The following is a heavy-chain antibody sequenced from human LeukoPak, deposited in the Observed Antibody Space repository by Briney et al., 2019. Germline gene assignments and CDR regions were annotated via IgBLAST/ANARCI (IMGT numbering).Heavy chain of an antibody. CDR1: GYTFTGYY. D-gene: IGHD2-15*01. J-gene: IGHJ4*02. CDR3: ARVGAYCSGGSCYLDY. V-gene: IGHV1-2*02. CDR2: INPNSGGT. Sequence: ASVKVSCKASGYTFTGYYMHWVRQAPGQGLEWMGWINPNSGGTNYAQKLQGRVTMTTDTSTSTAYMELRSLRSDDTAVYYCARVGAYCSGGSCYLDYWGQGTLVTVSS.